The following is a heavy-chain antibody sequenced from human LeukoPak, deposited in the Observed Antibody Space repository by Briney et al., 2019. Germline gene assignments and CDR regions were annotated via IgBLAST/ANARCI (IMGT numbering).Heavy chain of an antibody. CDR1: GFMFSSWW. J-gene: IGHJ4*02. CDR2: IKSDGSET. D-gene: IGHD3-10*01. V-gene: IGHV3-7*01. CDR3: TRDRGYQSFDY. Sequence: GGSLRLSCAASGFMFSSWWMTWVRQTPGKGLGRVANIKSDGSETYYMDSVKGRFTISRDNAKNSLYLEMNSLRADDTAVYYCTRDRGYQSFDYWGQGTLVTVSS.